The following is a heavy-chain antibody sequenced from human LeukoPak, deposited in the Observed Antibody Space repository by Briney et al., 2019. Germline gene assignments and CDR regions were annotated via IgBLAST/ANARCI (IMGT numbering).Heavy chain of an antibody. CDR1: GFTFEDYG. CDR3: ARRRTNYYYHYGMDV. CDR2: IKSDGSST. J-gene: IGHJ6*02. V-gene: IGHV3-74*01. Sequence: GGSLRLSCAASGFTFEDYGMHWVRKAPWKGRVWVLRIKSDGSSTSYADSVKGRFTISRDNAKNTLYLQMKSLRAEDSGVYYCARRRTNYYYHYGMDVWGQGTTVTVSS.